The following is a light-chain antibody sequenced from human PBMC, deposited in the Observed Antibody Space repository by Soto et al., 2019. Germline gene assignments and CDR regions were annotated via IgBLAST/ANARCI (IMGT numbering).Light chain of an antibody. CDR3: QQRSRLPVT. CDR2: DTF. CDR1: QYISTY. J-gene: IGKJ4*02. Sequence: ETELTKKRSGQCLSAEERGSLSFRASQYISTYLTWYQQKPGQAPRLFIYDTFNRVSGVPDRFSVSGSGTDFTLTFGIVAPADSPIYYWQQRSRLPVTIGGGTKVDIK. V-gene: IGKV3-11*01.